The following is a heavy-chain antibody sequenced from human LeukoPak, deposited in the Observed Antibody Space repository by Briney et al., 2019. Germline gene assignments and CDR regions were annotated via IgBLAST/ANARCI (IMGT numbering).Heavy chain of an antibody. V-gene: IGHV3-64D*06. J-gene: IGHJ4*02. CDR2: ISSNGGST. CDR1: GFTFSSYA. D-gene: IGHD3-9*01. CDR3: VKDGGQRYFDWLLLSYFDY. Sequence: GGSLRLSCSASGFTFSSYAMHWVRQAPGKGLEYVSAISSNGGSTYYADSVKGRFTISRGNSKNTLYLQMSSLRAEDTAVYYCVKDGGQRYFDWLLLSYFDYWGQGTLVTVSS.